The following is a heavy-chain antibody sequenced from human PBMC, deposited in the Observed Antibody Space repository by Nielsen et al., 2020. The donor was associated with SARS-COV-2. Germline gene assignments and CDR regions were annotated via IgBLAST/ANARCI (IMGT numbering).Heavy chain of an antibody. V-gene: IGHV3-33*01. CDR3: ARDYSRMVRGVIDY. D-gene: IGHD3-10*01. J-gene: IGHJ4*02. CDR2: IWYDGSNK. CDR1: GFTFSSYG. Sequence: GESLKISCAASGFTFSSYGMHWVRQAPGKGLKWVAVIWYDGSNKYYADSVKGRFTISRDNSKNTLYLQMNSLRAEDTAVYYCARDYSRMVRGVIDYWGQGTLVTVSS.